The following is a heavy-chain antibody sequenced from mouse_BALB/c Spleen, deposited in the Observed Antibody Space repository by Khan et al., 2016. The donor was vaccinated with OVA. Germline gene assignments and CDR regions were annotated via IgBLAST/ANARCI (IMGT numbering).Heavy chain of an antibody. CDR1: GYSFITYW. J-gene: IGHJ2*01. CDR3: TRWVRGFDY. V-gene: IGHV1-5*01. CDR2: IYLGNSDT. Sequence: VQLKQSGTVLARPGASVKMSCKASGYSFITYWMHWVKQRPGQGLEWLGAIYLGNSDTSYNQKIKGKAKLTAVTSASTAYMELSSLTDEDSAVYYCTRWVRGFDYWGQGSTLTVSS.